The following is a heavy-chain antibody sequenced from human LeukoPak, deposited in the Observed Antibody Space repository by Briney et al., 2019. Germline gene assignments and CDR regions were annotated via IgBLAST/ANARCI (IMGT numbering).Heavy chain of an antibody. J-gene: IGHJ4*02. CDR2: IIPILGIA. Sequence: ASVKVSCKVSGYTLTELSMHWVRQAPGKGLEWMGRIIPILGIANYAQKFQGRVTITADKSTSTAYMELSSLRSEDTAVYYCASKVPGTSVDYWGQGTLVTVSS. CDR1: GYTLTELS. CDR3: ASKVPGTSVDY. D-gene: IGHD1-1*01. V-gene: IGHV1-69*02.